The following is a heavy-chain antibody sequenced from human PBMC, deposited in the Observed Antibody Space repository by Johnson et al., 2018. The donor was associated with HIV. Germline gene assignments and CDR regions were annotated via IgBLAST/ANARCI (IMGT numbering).Heavy chain of an antibody. CDR1: GFNVDDDA. CDR2: INWNGGST. V-gene: IGHV3-20*04. Sequence: EVQLLESGGGVVRPGGSLRLSCAASGFNVDDDALSWVRQTPGKGLEWVSGINWNGGSTGYADSVKGRFTISRDSAKNSLYLQMNSLRAEDTAIYYCAREEGSDILTRGDAFDIWGQGTMVAVSS. CDR3: AREEGSDILTRGDAFDI. D-gene: IGHD3-9*01. J-gene: IGHJ3*02.